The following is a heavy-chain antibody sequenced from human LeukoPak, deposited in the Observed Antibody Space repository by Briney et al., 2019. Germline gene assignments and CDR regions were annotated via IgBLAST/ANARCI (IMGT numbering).Heavy chain of an antibody. J-gene: IGHJ4*02. CDR3: ETQQGGNPAY. CDR1: GFTFSSYW. V-gene: IGHV3-74*01. D-gene: IGHD1-14*01. CDR2: ITNDGSST. Sequence: PGGSLRLSCAASGFTFSSYWMHWVRQAPGKGLVWVSRITNDGSSTTYADSVKGRFTISRDNAKNMLYLQVNSLRAEDTAVYYCETQQGGNPAYWGQGTLVTVSS.